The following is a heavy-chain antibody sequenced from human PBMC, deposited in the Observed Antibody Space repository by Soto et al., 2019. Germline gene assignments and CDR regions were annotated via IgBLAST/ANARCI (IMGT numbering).Heavy chain of an antibody. CDR3: ARVGGFGATTIDY. CDR2: IYYSGST. V-gene: IGHV4-30-4*01. D-gene: IGHD3-10*01. Sequence: SETLSLTCTVSGGSISSGDYYWCGIRQPTEKGVEWIGYIYYSGSTYYNPSLKSRVTISVDTSKNQFSLKLSSVTAADTAVYYCARVGGFGATTIDYWGQGTLVNVSS. CDR1: GGSISSGDYY. J-gene: IGHJ4*02.